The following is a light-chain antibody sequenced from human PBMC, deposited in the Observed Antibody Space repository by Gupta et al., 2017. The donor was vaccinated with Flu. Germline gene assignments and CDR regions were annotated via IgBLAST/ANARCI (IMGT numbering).Light chain of an antibody. CDR1: QSSLHISNNNNY. CDR3: QQDIITPPN. CDR2: WSS. V-gene: IGKV4-1*01. J-gene: IGKJ2*01. Sequence: DSVMTQSPYSPPVSLGERATITCNASQSSLHISNNNNYLAWYQQKAGLPPTLLIYWSSIRASGVPDRFSGSGSGTDFTLTINNLQAEDVAIYYCQQDIITPPNFGQGTKVEIK.